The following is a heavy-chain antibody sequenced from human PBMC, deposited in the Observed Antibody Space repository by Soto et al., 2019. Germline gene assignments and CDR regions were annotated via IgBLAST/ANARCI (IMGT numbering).Heavy chain of an antibody. Sequence: SETLSLTCTVSGGSISSSSFHWGWIRQPPGKGLEWIGSIYYSGGTYYSQSLKSRVTISVDTSKNQFSMKLSSMTAAYMAVYYCARRERAAGTDWWFDPWGQGTLVTVSS. CDR1: GGSISSSSFH. V-gene: IGHV4-39*01. D-gene: IGHD6-13*01. CDR2: IYYSGGT. J-gene: IGHJ5*02. CDR3: ARRERAAGTDWWFDP.